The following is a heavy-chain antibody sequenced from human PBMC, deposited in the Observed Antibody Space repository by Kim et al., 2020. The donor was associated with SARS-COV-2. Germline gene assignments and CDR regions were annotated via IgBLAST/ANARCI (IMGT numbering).Heavy chain of an antibody. CDR2: IYHSGST. D-gene: IGHD6-13*01. J-gene: IGHJ4*02. Sequence: SETLSLTCAVSGGSISSSNWWSWVRQPPGKGLEWIGEIYHSGSTNYNPSLKSRVTISVDKSKNQFSLKLSSVTAADTAVYYCARQGSIAAAGASLLFDYWGQGTLVTVSS. CDR3: ARQGSIAAAGASLLFDY. V-gene: IGHV4-4*02. CDR1: GGSISSSNW.